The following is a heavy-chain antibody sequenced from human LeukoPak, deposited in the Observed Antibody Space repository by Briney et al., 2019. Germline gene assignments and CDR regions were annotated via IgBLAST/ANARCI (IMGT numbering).Heavy chain of an antibody. CDR3: ARGPGWFDP. CDR1: GFTFDDYA. Sequence: GGSLRLSCAASGFTFDDYAMHWVRQAPGKGLEWVSGISWNSGSIGYADSVKGRFTISRDNAKNSLYLQMNSLRDEDTAVYYCARGPGWFDPWGQGTLVTVSS. J-gene: IGHJ5*02. CDR2: ISWNSGSI. V-gene: IGHV3-9*01.